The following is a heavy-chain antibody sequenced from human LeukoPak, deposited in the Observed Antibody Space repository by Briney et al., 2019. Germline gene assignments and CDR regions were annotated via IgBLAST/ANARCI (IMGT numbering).Heavy chain of an antibody. CDR1: GFTFSSYS. Sequence: PGGSLRLSCAASGFTFSSYSMNWVRQAPGKGLEWVSSISSSSSYIYYADSVKGRFTISRDNAKNSLYLQMNSLRAEDTAVYYCAKDHADWNAYYFDYWGRGTLVTVSS. CDR3: AKDHADWNAYYFDY. V-gene: IGHV3-21*01. D-gene: IGHD1-1*01. J-gene: IGHJ4*02. CDR2: ISSSSSYI.